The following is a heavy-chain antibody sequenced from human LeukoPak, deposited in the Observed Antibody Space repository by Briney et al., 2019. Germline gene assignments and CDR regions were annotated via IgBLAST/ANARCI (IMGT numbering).Heavy chain of an antibody. CDR2: ISYIGSS. CDR1: TDSFSSHY. Sequence: SETLSLTCAVSTDSFSSHYWTWIRQPPGKGLEWIGYISYIGSSNYNPSLKSRVTISIDTSKNQFSLKLSSVTAADTAVYYCARDLVTVTKGFDIWGQGTMVSVSS. CDR3: ARDLVTVTKGFDI. J-gene: IGHJ3*02. D-gene: IGHD4-17*01. V-gene: IGHV4-59*11.